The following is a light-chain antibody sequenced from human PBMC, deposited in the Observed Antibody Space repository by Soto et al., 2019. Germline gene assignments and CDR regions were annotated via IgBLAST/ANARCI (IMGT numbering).Light chain of an antibody. J-gene: IGLJ2*01. CDR2: DVS. V-gene: IGLV2-11*01. CDR1: SSDIGGYNW. CDR3: CSYAGSNTMV. Sequence: QSALTQPRSVSGSPGQSITISCTGTSSDIGGYNWVSWYQQHPGKAPKLMIYDVSERPSGVPDRFSGSKSDNTASLTISGLQAEDEADYYCCSYAGSNTMVFGGGTKLTVL.